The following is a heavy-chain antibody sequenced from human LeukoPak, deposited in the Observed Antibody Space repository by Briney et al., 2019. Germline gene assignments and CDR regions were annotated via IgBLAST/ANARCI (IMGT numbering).Heavy chain of an antibody. Sequence: GSLRLSCAASGFTFSSYAMSWVRQAPGKGLEWVSAISGSGGSTYYADSVKGRFTISRDNSKNTLYLQMNSLRAEDTAVYYCAKYSSSWYGSSGYYFDYWGQGTLVTVSS. V-gene: IGHV3-23*01. CDR2: ISGSGGST. D-gene: IGHD6-13*01. J-gene: IGHJ4*02. CDR3: AKYSSSWYGSSGYYFDY. CDR1: GFTFSSYA.